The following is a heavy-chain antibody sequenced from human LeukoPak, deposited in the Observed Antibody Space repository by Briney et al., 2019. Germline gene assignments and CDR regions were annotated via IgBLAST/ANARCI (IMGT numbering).Heavy chain of an antibody. CDR2: IYTSGST. D-gene: IGHD2-8*01. J-gene: IGHJ3*02. CDR3: ARQELGYRTNGVCSRAFDI. V-gene: IGHV4-4*09. CDR1: GGSISSYY. Sequence: SETLSLTCTVSGGSISSYYWSWIRQPPGKGLEVNGDIYTSGSTNYNPSLKSRVTISVDTSKNQFSLKLSSVTAADTAVYYCARQELGYRTNGVCSRAFDIWGQGTMVTVSS.